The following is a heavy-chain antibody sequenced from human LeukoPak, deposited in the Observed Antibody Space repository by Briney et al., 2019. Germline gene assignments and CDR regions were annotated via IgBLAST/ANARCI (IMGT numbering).Heavy chain of an antibody. V-gene: IGHV3-21*01. CDR2: ISSSSSYI. CDR1: GFTFSSYS. Sequence: GGSLRLSCAASGFTFSSYSMNWVRQAPGKGLEWVSSISSSSSYIYYADSVKGRFTISRDNAKNSLYLQMNSLRAEDTAVYYCASGVAGTSGGLDYWGQGTLVTVSS. D-gene: IGHD6-19*01. J-gene: IGHJ4*02. CDR3: ASGVAGTSGGLDY.